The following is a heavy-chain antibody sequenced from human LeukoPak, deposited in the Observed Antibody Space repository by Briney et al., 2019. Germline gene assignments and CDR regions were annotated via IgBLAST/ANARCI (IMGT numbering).Heavy chain of an antibody. Sequence: TGGSLRLSCVASGFTFITYAFHWVRQAPGKGLEYVSAISNNGEDTYYADSVKGRFTISRDNSKNTLYRQMGSLRAGDMAVYYCVRGGGVVAGTYDYWGQGTLVTVSS. CDR2: ISNNGEDT. J-gene: IGHJ4*02. CDR3: VRGGGVVAGTYDY. CDR1: GFTFITYA. D-gene: IGHD6-19*01. V-gene: IGHV3-64*02.